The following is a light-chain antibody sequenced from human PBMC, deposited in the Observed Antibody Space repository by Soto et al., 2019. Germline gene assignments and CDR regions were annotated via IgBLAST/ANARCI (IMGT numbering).Light chain of an antibody. CDR1: QSLSTNY. CDR2: GAS. CDR3: QQYGGSPST. J-gene: IGKJ2*01. Sequence: EIVLTQSPGTLSLSPGERAALSCRASQSLSTNYLAWYQQKPGQAPRLLMYGASHRATGIPDRFSGSGSGTDFTLTISSLEPEDFAVYYCQQYGGSPSTFGQGTKLEIK. V-gene: IGKV3-20*01.